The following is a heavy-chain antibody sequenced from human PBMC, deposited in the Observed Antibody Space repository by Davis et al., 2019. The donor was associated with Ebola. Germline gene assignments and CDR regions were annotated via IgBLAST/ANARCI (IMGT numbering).Heavy chain of an antibody. CDR2: VVPNSGGT. J-gene: IGHJ4*02. D-gene: IGHD5-18*01. Sequence: ASVKVSCKASGYTFTDYNIHWMRQAPGQGPEWMGRVVPNSGGTNYAEKFQGRVTMTGDTSISTVYMELSRLIFDDTAVYYCARGHNYAHDYWGQGTQVTVSS. V-gene: IGHV1-2*06. CDR3: ARGHNYAHDY. CDR1: GYTFTDYN.